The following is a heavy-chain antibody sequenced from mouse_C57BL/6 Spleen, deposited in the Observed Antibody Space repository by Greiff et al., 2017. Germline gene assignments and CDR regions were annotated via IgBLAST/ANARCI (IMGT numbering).Heavy chain of an antibody. CDR1: GYTFTSYW. Sequence: QVQLQQPGAELVRPGSSVKLSCKASGYTFTSYWMDWVKQRPGQGLEWIGNIYPSDSETHYNQKFKDKATLTVDKSSSTASMQLSSLTSEDSAVSYCARRHYGSSYDYWGQGTTLTVSS. D-gene: IGHD1-1*01. J-gene: IGHJ2*01. V-gene: IGHV1-61*01. CDR2: IYPSDSET. CDR3: ARRHYGSSYDY.